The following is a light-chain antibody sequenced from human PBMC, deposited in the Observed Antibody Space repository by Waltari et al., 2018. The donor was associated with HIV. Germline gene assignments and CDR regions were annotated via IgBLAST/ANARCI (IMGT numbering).Light chain of an antibody. CDR1: RSNIESNY. J-gene: IGLJ2*01. V-gene: IGLV1-47*01. Sequence: QSVLTQPPSASGTPGQTVTISCSGSRSNIESNYVYWFQQFPGTAPKLLIYSNIQRPSGVPARFSGSKSDTSASLAISGLRSEDEGIYYCAAWDDSLSGRVFGRGTKLTVL. CDR2: SNI. CDR3: AAWDDSLSGRV.